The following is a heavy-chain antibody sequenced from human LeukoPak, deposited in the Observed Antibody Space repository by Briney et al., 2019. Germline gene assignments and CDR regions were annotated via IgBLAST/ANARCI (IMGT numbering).Heavy chain of an antibody. Sequence: SETLSLTCTVSGGSVSSGSYYWGWIRQPPGKGLEWIASLHYSGSTYYNPSLKSRVTISVDTSKNQFSMKLSSVTAANTAIYYCARDIDGIFTGYYDWGQGTLVTVSS. V-gene: IGHV4-39*02. D-gene: IGHD3-9*01. CDR3: ARDIDGIFTGYYD. J-gene: IGHJ4*02. CDR2: LHYSGST. CDR1: GGSVSSGSYY.